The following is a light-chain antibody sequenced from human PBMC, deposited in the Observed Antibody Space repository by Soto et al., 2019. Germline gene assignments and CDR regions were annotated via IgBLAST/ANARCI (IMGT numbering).Light chain of an antibody. CDR3: QQCNNYPPS. CDR1: QGISTD. J-gene: IGKJ2*01. Sequence: ATQLTQSPSSLAASVGDRVTITCRASQGISTDVAWYQQKPGKAPKVLISEASKVQSGVPSRFSGSGSGTDFTLIISSLQPEDFATYYCQQCNNYPPSFGQGTKLEIK. V-gene: IGKV1D-13*01. CDR2: EAS.